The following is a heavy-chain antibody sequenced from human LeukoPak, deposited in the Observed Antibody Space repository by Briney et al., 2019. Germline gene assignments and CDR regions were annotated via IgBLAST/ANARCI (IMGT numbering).Heavy chain of an antibody. J-gene: IGHJ4*02. CDR1: KFIFDRYV. CDR2: ISYNGDNK. D-gene: IGHD6-13*01. Sequence: PGGSLRLSCAASKFIFDRYVMYWVRQTPGKGLEWVSVISYNGDNKYYADSVQGRFTISRDNSTNTLYLQMNSLRADDTAVYYCARGDQYSRYLYYFDYWGQGTLVTVSS. V-gene: IGHV3-30*04. CDR3: ARGDQYSRYLYYFDY.